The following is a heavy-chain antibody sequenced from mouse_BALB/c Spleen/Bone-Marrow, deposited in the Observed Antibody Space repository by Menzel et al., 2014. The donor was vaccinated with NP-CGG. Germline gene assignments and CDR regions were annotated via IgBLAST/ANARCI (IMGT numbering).Heavy chain of an antibody. V-gene: IGHV1-5*01. J-gene: IGHJ2*01. Sequence: EAQVVESGTVLARPGAAVKMSCKASGYTFSNYWMHWVKQRPGQGLEWIGTIYPGNSDTTYNQKFKGKAKLTAVTSTSTAYMELSSLTNEDSAVYYCTTLARSVFDYWGQGPTLTVSS. CDR3: TTLARSVFDY. CDR1: GYTFSNYW. CDR2: IYPGNSDT. D-gene: IGHD3-1*01.